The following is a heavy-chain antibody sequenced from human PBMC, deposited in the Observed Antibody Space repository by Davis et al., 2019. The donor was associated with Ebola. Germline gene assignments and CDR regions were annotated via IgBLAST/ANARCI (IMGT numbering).Heavy chain of an antibody. D-gene: IGHD3-9*01. CDR1: GGSISSYY. CDR2: FYYSGNT. Sequence: MPSETRSLTCTVSGGSISSYYWSWIRQPPGKGLEWIGYFYYSGNTNYNPSLKSRVTISVDTSKNQFSLKLSSVTAADTAVYYCASTTYYDILTGYYAFDYWGHGTLVTVSS. V-gene: IGHV4-59*01. CDR3: ASTTYYDILTGYYAFDY. J-gene: IGHJ4*01.